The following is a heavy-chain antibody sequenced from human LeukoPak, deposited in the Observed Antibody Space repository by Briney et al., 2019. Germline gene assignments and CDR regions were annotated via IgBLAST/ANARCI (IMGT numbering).Heavy chain of an antibody. D-gene: IGHD3-10*01. V-gene: IGHV4-59*01. CDR3: ARGDDYGSGRSPFDFDY. CDR1: GGFISSYY. CDR2: SYYTGST. Sequence: PSETLSLTCTVSGGFISSYYWSWIRQPPGKGLEWIGYSYYTGSTNYNPSLKSRVTISVDTSKNQFSLRLYSVSVADTAVYYCARGDDYGSGRSPFDFDYWGQGTLVTVSS. J-gene: IGHJ4*02.